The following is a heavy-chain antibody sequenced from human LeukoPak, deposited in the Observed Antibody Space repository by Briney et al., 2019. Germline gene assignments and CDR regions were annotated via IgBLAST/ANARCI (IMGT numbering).Heavy chain of an antibody. CDR3: ASIYSSAWYSYYFDY. V-gene: IGHV3-7*01. D-gene: IGHD6-19*01. J-gene: IGHJ4*02. CDR1: GFTFNSYW. Sequence: GGSLRLSCAASGFTFNSYWMSWDRQAPGKGLEWVANIKQDGSEKYYVDSVKGRFTISRDDAKNSLYLQMNSLRAEDTAVYYCASIYSSAWYSYYFDYWGQGTLVTVSS. CDR2: IKQDGSEK.